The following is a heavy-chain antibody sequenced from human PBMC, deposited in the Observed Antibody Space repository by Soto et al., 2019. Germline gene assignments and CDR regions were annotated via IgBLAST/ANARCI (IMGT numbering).Heavy chain of an antibody. J-gene: IGHJ6*01. V-gene: IGHV3-30-3*01. D-gene: IGHD6-6*01. CDR3: ARVRTSSLETSFYYYYYGLDV. Sequence: QVQLVESGGGVVRPGRSLRLSCAASGFTFSSYAVHWVRQAPGKGLEWVAVISYDGSNKYYADSVQGRFTISRDNSKLFLQMNSLRGEDTAVYYCARVRTSSLETSFYYYYYGLDVW. CDR2: ISYDGSNK. CDR1: GFTFSSYA.